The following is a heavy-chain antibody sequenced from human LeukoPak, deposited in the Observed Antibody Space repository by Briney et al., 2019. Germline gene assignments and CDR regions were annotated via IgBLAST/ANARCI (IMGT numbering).Heavy chain of an antibody. CDR2: ISPKSGAS. Sequence: ASVKVSCKASGYTFTAYQMHWVRQAPGQGLEWMGWISPKSGASSYAQKFQGRVTMTRDTSISMAYMELSRLRSDDTAVYYCARDDRSYSTDFWGQGTLVTVSS. CDR1: GYTFTAYQ. V-gene: IGHV1-2*02. D-gene: IGHD3-22*01. J-gene: IGHJ4*02. CDR3: ARDDRSYSTDF.